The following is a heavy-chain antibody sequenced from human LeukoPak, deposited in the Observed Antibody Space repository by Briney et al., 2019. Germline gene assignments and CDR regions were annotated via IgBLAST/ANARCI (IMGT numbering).Heavy chain of an antibody. V-gene: IGHV3-7*01. J-gene: IGHJ5*02. D-gene: IGHD3-3*01. CDR3: ARDAEVGTLFGVLSRYNWFAP. CDR2: IKQDGSEK. CDR1: GFSFSYYW. Sequence: SGGSLRLSCAASGFSFSYYWMSWVRQAPGKGLEWVANIKQDGSEKYYVDSVKGRFTISRDNAKKSLYLQMNSLRAEDTAVYYCARDAEVGTLFGVLSRYNWFAPWGQGALVTVSS.